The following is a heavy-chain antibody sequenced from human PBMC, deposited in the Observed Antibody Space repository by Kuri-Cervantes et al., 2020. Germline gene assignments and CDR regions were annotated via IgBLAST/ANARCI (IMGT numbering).Heavy chain of an antibody. CDR3: AKLLLWFGELLYPWSDFDY. CDR1: GFTFSNAW. CDR2: ISGSGGST. Sequence: GGSLRLSCAASGFTFSNAWMSWVRQAPGKGLEWVSAISGSGGSTYYADSVKGRFTISRDNSKNTLYLQMNSLRAEDTAVYYCAKLLLWFGELLYPWSDFDYWGQGTLVTVSS. V-gene: IGHV3-23*01. J-gene: IGHJ4*02. D-gene: IGHD3-10*01.